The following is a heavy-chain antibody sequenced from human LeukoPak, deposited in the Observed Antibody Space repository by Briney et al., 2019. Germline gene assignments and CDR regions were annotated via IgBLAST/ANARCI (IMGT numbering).Heavy chain of an antibody. J-gene: IGHJ4*02. D-gene: IGHD3-10*01. Sequence: GGSLRLSCAASGFTFDDYAMHWVRQAPGKGLEWVSGISWNSGSIGYADSVKGRFTISRDNAKNSLYLQMNSLRAEDTALYYCAKDGLWFGESMYYWGQGTLVTVSS. V-gene: IGHV3-9*01. CDR2: ISWNSGSI. CDR3: AKDGLWFGESMYY. CDR1: GFTFDDYA.